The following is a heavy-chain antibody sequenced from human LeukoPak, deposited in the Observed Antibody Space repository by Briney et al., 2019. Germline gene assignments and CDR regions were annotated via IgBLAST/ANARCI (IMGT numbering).Heavy chain of an antibody. Sequence: ASVKVSCRASGYTFTGYYMHWVRQAPGQGLEWMGWINPNSGGTNYAQKFQGGVTMTRDTSISTAYMELSRLRSDDTAVYYCARAWVGDIVVVPAANWFDPWGQGTLVTVSS. CDR2: INPNSGGT. CDR3: ARAWVGDIVVVPAANWFDP. J-gene: IGHJ5*02. V-gene: IGHV1-2*02. D-gene: IGHD2-2*01. CDR1: GYTFTGYY.